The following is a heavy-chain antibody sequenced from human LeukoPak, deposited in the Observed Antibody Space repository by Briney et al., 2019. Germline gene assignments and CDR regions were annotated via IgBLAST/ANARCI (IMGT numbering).Heavy chain of an antibody. CDR3: ARVRAGTTSDYYYYYMDV. J-gene: IGHJ6*03. D-gene: IGHD4-17*01. V-gene: IGHV3-48*01. CDR1: GFTFSSYS. Sequence: GGSLRLSCAASGFTFSSYSMNWVRQAPGKGLEWVSYISSSSSTIYYADSVKGRFTISRDNAKNSLYLQMNSLRAEDTAVYYCARVRAGTTSDYYYYYMDVWGKGTTVTVSS. CDR2: ISSSSSTI.